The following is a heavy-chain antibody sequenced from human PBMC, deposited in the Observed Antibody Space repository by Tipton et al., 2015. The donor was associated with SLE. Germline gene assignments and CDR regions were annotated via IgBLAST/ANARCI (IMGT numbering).Heavy chain of an antibody. CDR1: GGSISSYY. D-gene: IGHD4-17*01. V-gene: IGHV4-59*01. CDR2: IYYSGST. Sequence: TLSLTCAVSGGSISSYYWSWIRQPPGKGLEWIGYIYYSGSTNYNPSLKSRVTISVDTSKNQFSLKLSSVTAADTAVYYCARAPPYGDSVDYWGQGTLVTVSS. J-gene: IGHJ4*02. CDR3: ARAPPYGDSVDY.